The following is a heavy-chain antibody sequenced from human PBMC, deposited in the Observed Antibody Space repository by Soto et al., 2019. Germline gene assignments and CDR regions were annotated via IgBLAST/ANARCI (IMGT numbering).Heavy chain of an antibody. CDR1: GFSLSTSGVG. V-gene: IGHV2-5*02. J-gene: IGHJ4*02. CDR3: AHKGPEDWPLDY. CDR2: IYWDDSK. Sequence: QITLKESGPTLVRPTQTLTLTCAFSGFSLSTSGVGVGWIRQPPGKALEWLAVIYWDDSKHYSPSLRSSLTITTDTSKHQVVLTMTNMDPMDTGTYYCAHKGPEDWPLDYWGQGTLVTVSS. D-gene: IGHD3-9*01.